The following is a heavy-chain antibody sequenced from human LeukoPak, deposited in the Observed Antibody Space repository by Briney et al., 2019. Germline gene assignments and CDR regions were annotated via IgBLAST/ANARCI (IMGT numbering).Heavy chain of an antibody. D-gene: IGHD3-10*01. CDR2: ISAYNGNT. V-gene: IGHV1-18*01. J-gene: IGHJ3*02. CDR1: GYTFTSYG. CDR3: ARVEYYYGSDSYWNAFDI. Sequence: ASVKVSCKTSGYTFTSYGISWVRQAPGQGLEWMGWISAYNGNTNYAQNFQGRVTMTRDTSTNTAYMELRSLRSDDTAVYYCARVEYYYGSDSYWNAFDIWGQGTMVTVSS.